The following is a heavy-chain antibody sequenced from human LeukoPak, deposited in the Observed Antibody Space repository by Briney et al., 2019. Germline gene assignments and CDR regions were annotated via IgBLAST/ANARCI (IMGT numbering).Heavy chain of an antibody. CDR2: INPNSGGT. J-gene: IGHJ4*02. CDR3: ARFIGHDYGDYEAGYFDY. V-gene: IGHV1-2*02. CDR1: GYTFTGYY. Sequence: GASVKVSCKASGYTFTGYYMHWVRQAPGQGLEWMGWINPNSGGTNYAQKFQGRVTMTRDTSISTAYMELSRLRSDDTAVHYCARFIGHDYGDYEAGYFDYWGQGTLVTVSS. D-gene: IGHD4-17*01.